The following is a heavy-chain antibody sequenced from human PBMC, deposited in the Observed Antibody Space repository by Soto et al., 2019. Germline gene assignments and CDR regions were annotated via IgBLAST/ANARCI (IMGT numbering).Heavy chain of an antibody. J-gene: IGHJ6*02. CDR1: GYTFTSYG. CDR3: ARDNGGDGYNRYYYYYGMDV. Sequence: ASVKVSCKASGYTFTSYGISWVRQAPGQGLEWMGWISAYNGNTNYAQKLQGRVTMTTDTSTSTAYMELRSLRSDDTAVYYCARDNGGDGYNRYYYYYGMDVWGQGTTVTVSS. V-gene: IGHV1-18*01. CDR2: ISAYNGNT. D-gene: IGHD7-27*01.